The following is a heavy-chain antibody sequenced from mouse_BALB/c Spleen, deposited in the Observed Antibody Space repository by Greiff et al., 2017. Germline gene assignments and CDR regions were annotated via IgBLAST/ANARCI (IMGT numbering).Heavy chain of an antibody. D-gene: IGHD1-1*01. Sequence: EVMLVESGGGLVKPGGSLKLSCAASGFTFSSYTMSWVRQTPEKRLEWVATISSGGSYTYYPDSVKGRFTISRDNAKNTLYLQMSSLKSEDTAMYYCTRENYGSNYWGQGTTLTVSS. V-gene: IGHV5-6-4*01. CDR2: ISSGGSYT. CDR1: GFTFSSYT. J-gene: IGHJ2*01. CDR3: TRENYGSNY.